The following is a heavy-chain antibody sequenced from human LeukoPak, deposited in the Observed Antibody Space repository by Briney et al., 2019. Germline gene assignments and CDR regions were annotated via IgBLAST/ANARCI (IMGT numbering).Heavy chain of an antibody. J-gene: IGHJ4*02. CDR1: GYTFTSYG. V-gene: IGHV1-18*01. CDR3: ARERDEFGVVIEGGD. CDR2: ISAYNGNT. D-gene: IGHD3-3*01. Sequence: ASVKVSCEASGYTFTSYGISWVRQAPGQGLEWMGWISAYNGNTNYAQKLQGRVTMTTDTSTSTAYMELSSLRSEDTAVYYCARERDEFGVVIEGGDWGQGTLVTVSS.